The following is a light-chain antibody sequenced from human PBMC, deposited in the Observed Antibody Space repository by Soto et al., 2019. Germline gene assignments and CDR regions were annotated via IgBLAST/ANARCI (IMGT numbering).Light chain of an antibody. J-gene: IGKJ2*01. CDR3: QQQHHRPLYT. V-gene: IGKV3-15*01. CDR1: QSVGSN. Sequence: EIVMTQSPATLSVSPGERATLSCRASQSVGSNLAWYQQKPGQAPRLLIYGASTRATGIPARFSGSGSGTEFTLTITSLQSEDLAVAFYQQQHHRPLYTFGQGTKLEIK. CDR2: GAS.